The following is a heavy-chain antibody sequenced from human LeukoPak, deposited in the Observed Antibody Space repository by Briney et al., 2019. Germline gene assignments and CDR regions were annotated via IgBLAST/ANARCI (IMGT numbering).Heavy chain of an antibody. CDR3: ARMDGGILLFSDAFDI. CDR2: IKQDGSEK. D-gene: IGHD2-21*02. J-gene: IGHJ3*02. V-gene: IGHV3-7*01. Sequence: GGSLRLSCAASGFTFSDYYMSWIRQAPGKGLEWVANIKQDGSEKYYVDSVKGRFTISRDNAKNSLYLQMNSLRAEDTAVYYCARMDGGILLFSDAFDIWGQGTMVTVSS. CDR1: GFTFSDYY.